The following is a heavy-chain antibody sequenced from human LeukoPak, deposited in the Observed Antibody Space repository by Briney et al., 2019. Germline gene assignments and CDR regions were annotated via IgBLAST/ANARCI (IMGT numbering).Heavy chain of an antibody. V-gene: IGHV4-34*01. J-gene: IGHJ6*03. D-gene: IGHD6-19*01. CDR3: ARGSQWLDYYMDV. CDR2: INHSGST. Sequence: PSETLSLTCAVYGGSFSGYYWSWIRQPPGKGLEWIGEINHSGSTNYNPSLKSRVTISVDTSKNQFSLKLSSVTAADTAVYYCARGSQWLDYYMDVWGKGTTVTISS. CDR1: GGSFSGYY.